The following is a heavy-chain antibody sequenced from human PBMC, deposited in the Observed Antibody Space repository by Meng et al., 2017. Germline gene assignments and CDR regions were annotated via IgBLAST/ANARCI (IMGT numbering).Heavy chain of an antibody. CDR1: GFTFSSYA. Sequence: GGSLRLSCAASGFTFSSYAMHWVRQAPGKGLEWVAVISYDGSNKYYADSVKGRFTISRDNSKNTLYLQMNSLRAEDTAVYYCARDSYSSGWTFDYWGQGTLVTSPQ. CDR3: ARDSYSSGWTFDY. V-gene: IGHV3-30*04. CDR2: ISYDGSNK. D-gene: IGHD6-19*01. J-gene: IGHJ4*02.